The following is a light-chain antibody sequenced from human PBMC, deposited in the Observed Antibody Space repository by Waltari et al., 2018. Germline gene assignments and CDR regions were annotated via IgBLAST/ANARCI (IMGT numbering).Light chain of an antibody. Sequence: QPLLTQSSSASASLGSSVKLTCSLSSGHTLSIIECHQHQPGKAPRSLMKVEGSGSYNKGSGVPDRFSGSSSGADRYLTISNLQSEDEADYYCETWDTNTHHFGGGTKLTVL. CDR3: ETWDTNTHH. CDR2: VEGSGSY. CDR1: SGHTLSI. V-gene: IGLV4-60*03. J-gene: IGLJ2*01.